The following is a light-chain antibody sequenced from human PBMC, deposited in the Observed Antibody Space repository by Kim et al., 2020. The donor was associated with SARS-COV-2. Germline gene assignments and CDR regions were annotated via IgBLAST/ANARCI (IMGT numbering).Light chain of an antibody. Sequence: PAERATLSSRARRSVSRNLAWYQQKPGQAPTLLIYGASTRATGIPPRFSGSGSGTEFTLTISSLQSEDFAVYYCQQCSSWPPSVTFGGGTKVDIK. CDR2: GAS. V-gene: IGKV3D-15*01. CDR3: QQCSSWPPSVT. CDR1: RSVSRN. J-gene: IGKJ4*01.